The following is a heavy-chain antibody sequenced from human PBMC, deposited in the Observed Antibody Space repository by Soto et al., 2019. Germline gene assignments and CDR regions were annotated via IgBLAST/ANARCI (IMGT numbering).Heavy chain of an antibody. CDR2: IYYSEAT. Sequence: SETLSLTCTVSGGSISSGDYYWSWIRQPPGKGLEWIGYIYYSEATYYNPSLKSRLIISVDTSKNQFSLKLSSVTAADTAVYYCAGSPYDSSWFNVDYWGQGTLVTVSS. CDR3: AGSPYDSSWFNVDY. J-gene: IGHJ4*02. V-gene: IGHV4-30-4*01. D-gene: IGHD6-13*01. CDR1: GGSISSGDYY.